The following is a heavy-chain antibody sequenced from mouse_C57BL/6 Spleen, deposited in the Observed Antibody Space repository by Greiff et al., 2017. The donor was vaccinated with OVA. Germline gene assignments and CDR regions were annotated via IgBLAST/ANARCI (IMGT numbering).Heavy chain of an antibody. CDR3: ARSGTGPYFDY. CDR2: IYPGDGDT. CDR1: GYAFSSSW. D-gene: IGHD4-1*01. V-gene: IGHV1-82*01. Sequence: VKLMESGPELVKPGASVKISCKASGYAFSSSWMNWVKQRPGKGLEWIGRIYPGDGDTNYNGKFKGKATLTADKSSSTAYMQLSSLTSEDSAVYFCARSGTGPYFDYWGQGTTLTVSS. J-gene: IGHJ2*01.